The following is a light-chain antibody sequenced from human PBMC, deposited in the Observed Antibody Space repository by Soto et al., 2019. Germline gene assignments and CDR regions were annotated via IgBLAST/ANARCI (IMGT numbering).Light chain of an antibody. V-gene: IGKV3-20*01. CDR3: QQYDRSPPA. CDR2: DAS. CDR1: QSVSSF. Sequence: EIVLTQSQDTLSLSPGERATMXCRASQSVSSFLAWYQQKPGQAPRLLLYDASSRATGIPDRFSGSGSGTDFTLTISRLEPEDFAVYYCQQYDRSPPAFGQGTKVDIK. J-gene: IGKJ1*01.